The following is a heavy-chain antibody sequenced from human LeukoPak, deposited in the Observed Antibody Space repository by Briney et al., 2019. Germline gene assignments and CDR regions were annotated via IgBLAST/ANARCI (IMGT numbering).Heavy chain of an antibody. CDR2: IYYSGST. Sequence: SETLSLTCAVSGGSISSGDYYWSWIRQPPGKGLEWIGYIYYSGSTYYNPSLKSRVTISVDTSKNQFSLKLSSVTAADTAVYYCARGDYGGSDYAFDIWGQRTMVTVSS. J-gene: IGHJ3*02. CDR3: ARGDYGGSDYAFDI. CDR1: GGSISSGDYY. D-gene: IGHD4-23*01. V-gene: IGHV4-30-4*08.